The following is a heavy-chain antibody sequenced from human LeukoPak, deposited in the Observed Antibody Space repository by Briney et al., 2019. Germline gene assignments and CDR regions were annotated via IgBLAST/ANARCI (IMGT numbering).Heavy chain of an antibody. D-gene: IGHD2-21*02. CDR3: ARESGDPASFQY. J-gene: IGHJ1*01. Sequence: PSETLSLTCAVYGGSFSGYYWSWIRQPPGKGLEWIGEINHSGSTNYNPSLKSRVTISVDTSKNQFSLKLSSVTAADTAVYYCARESGDPASFQYWGQGTLVTVSS. CDR2: INHSGST. CDR1: GGSFSGYY. V-gene: IGHV4-34*01.